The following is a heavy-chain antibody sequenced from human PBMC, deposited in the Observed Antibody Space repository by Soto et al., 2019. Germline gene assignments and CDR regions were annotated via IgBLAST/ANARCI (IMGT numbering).Heavy chain of an antibody. CDR1: GGSFSGYY. CDR2: INHSGST. V-gene: IGHV4-34*01. CDR3: ARGRIAARFDP. J-gene: IGHJ5*02. Sequence: SETLSLTCAVYGGSFSGYYWSWIRQPPGKGLEWIGEINHSGSTNYNPSLKGRVTISVDTSKNQFSLKLSSVTAADTAVYYCARGRIAARFDPWGQGTLVTVSS. D-gene: IGHD6-6*01.